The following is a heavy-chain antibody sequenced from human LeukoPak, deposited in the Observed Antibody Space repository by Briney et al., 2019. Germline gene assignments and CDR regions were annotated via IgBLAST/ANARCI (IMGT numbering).Heavy chain of an antibody. V-gene: IGHV3-64D*09. CDR2: ISSNGGST. CDR3: VKITSSSGGDY. J-gene: IGHJ4*02. D-gene: IGHD6-19*01. CDR1: GFTFSSYA. Sequence: GGSLRLSCSASGFTFSSYAMYWVRQAPGKGLEYVSGISSNGGSTYYADLVKGRFTISRDNSKNTLYPQMSSLRAEDTAVYYCVKITSSSGGDYWGQGTLVTVSP.